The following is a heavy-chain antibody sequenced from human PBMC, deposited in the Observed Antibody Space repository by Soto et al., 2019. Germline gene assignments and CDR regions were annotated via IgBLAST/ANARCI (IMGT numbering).Heavy chain of an antibody. Sequence: GGSLRLSCAASGFTFSSYGMHWVRQAPGKGLEWVAVIWYDGSNKYYADSVKGRFTISRDNSKNTLYLHMNSLRAEDTAVYFCAKDLNSAIRAYYLDVWGLGTTVTVSS. CDR3: AKDLNSAIRAYYLDV. V-gene: IGHV3-33*06. J-gene: IGHJ6*03. CDR1: GFTFSSYG. D-gene: IGHD3-3*02. CDR2: IWYDGSNK.